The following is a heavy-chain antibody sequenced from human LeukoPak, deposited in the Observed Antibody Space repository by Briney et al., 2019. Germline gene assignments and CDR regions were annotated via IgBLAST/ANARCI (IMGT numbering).Heavy chain of an antibody. D-gene: IGHD3-3*01. J-gene: IGHJ4*02. CDR1: GYTFSDYA. Sequence: ASVKVSCKASGYTFSDYAMHWVRQAPGQRFEWMGWIDAGNGDTRYSQKFQGRVTITADESTSTAYMELSSLRSEDTAVYYCASGSGYYFDYWGQGTLVTVSS. V-gene: IGHV1-3*01. CDR3: ASGSGYYFDY. CDR2: IDAGNGDT.